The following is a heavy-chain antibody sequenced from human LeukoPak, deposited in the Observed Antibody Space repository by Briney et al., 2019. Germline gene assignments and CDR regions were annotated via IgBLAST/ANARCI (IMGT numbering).Heavy chain of an antibody. V-gene: IGHV1-3*01. D-gene: IGHD5-12*01. CDR1: GYTFTSYA. J-gene: IGHJ4*02. CDR2: INAGNGNT. Sequence: ASVKVSCKASGYTFTSYAMHWVRQAPGQRLEWMGWINAGNGNTKYSQKFQGRVTITRDTSASTAYMELSSLRSEDTAVYYCARGAEGEATIPDYWGQGTLVTVSS. CDR3: ARGAEGEATIPDY.